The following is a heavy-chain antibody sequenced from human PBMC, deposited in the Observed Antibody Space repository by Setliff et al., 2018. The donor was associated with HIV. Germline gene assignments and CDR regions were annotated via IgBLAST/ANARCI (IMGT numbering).Heavy chain of an antibody. J-gene: IGHJ4*02. CDR1: GGSFGDYH. D-gene: IGHD6-13*01. V-gene: IGHV4-4*07. Sequence: SETLSLTCTLSGGSFGDYHWSWIRQPAGRGLEWIGRIFRSGTTDYKFSLKSRVTMSLDTSKNQFSLKLNSVTALDTAVYYCARKGSSSRSQEYYYDFWGQGTLVTVSS. CDR3: ARKGSSSRSQEYYYDF. CDR2: IFRSGTT.